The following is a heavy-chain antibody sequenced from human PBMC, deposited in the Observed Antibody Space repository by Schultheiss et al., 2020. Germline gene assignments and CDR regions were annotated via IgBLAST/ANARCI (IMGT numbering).Heavy chain of an antibody. Sequence: SETLSLTCAVYGGSFSGYYWSWIRQPPGKGLEWIGYIYYSGSTYYNPSLKSRVTISVDTAKNQFSLKLSSVTAADTAVYYCARGAAATQGWGQGTLVTVSS. CDR2: IYYSGST. J-gene: IGHJ4*02. CDR3: ARGAAATQG. D-gene: IGHD2-15*01. V-gene: IGHV4-34*01. CDR1: GGSFSGYY.